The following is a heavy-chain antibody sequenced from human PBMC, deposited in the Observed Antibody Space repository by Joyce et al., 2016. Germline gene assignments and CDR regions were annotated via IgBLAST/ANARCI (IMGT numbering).Heavy chain of an antibody. V-gene: IGHV3-74*01. CDR3: AREGYSYYYGLDV. CDR2: INNDASTT. Sequence: EVQLVESGGGLVQPGGSLRLSFVASGFTFSSYWIHWVRQAPGKGLVWVSRINNDASTTNDADSVRGRFTISRDNAKNTLFLQMSSLRTEDTAVYYCAREGYSYYYGLDVWGQGTTVTVSS. J-gene: IGHJ6*02. D-gene: IGHD3-22*01. CDR1: GFTFSSYW.